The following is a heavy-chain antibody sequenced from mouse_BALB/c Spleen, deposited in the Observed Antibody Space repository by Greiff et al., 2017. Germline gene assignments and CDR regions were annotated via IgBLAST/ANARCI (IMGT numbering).Heavy chain of an antibody. CDR1: GYSFTSDYA. D-gene: IGHD2-2*01. V-gene: IGHV3-2*02. CDR3: ASGYDRAWFAY. CDR2: ISYSGST. J-gene: IGHJ3*01. Sequence: EVQLQESGPGLVKPSQSLTLTCTATGYSFTSDYAWYWIRQAPGNQLGWIGYISYSGSTSYNPHLKSRISITRDTSKNQFYLQLNTMTTEDTATYYCASGYDRAWFAYWGQGTLVTVSA.